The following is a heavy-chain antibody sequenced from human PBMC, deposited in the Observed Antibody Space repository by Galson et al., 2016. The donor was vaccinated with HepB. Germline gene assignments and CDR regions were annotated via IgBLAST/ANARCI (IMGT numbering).Heavy chain of an antibody. CDR3: ARDASGITIFGVAPFYYYGMDV. D-gene: IGHD3-3*01. Sequence: SLRLSCAASGLIFSSYGMHWVRQAPGKGLEWVAFIWYDGRKKYYADSVKGRFTISRDNSKNTLYLQMNGLRAEDTAVYYCARDASGITIFGVAPFYYYGMDVWGQGTTVTVSS. J-gene: IGHJ6*02. CDR1: GLIFSSYG. CDR2: IWYDGRKK. V-gene: IGHV3-33*01.